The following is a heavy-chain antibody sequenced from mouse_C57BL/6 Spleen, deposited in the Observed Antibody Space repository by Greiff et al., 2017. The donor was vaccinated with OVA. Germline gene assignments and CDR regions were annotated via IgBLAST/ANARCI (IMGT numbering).Heavy chain of an antibody. D-gene: IGHD2-3*01. V-gene: IGHV1-67*01. CDR1: GYTFTDYA. J-gene: IGHJ1*03. Sequence: VMLVESGPELVRPGVSVKISCKGSGYTFTDYAMHWVKQSHAKSLEWIGVISTYYGDASYNQKFKDKATMTVEKSSSTAYMELARLTSEDSAVYYCARGDGYYYWYFDVWGTGTTVTVSS. CDR3: ARGDGYYYWYFDV. CDR2: ISTYYGDA.